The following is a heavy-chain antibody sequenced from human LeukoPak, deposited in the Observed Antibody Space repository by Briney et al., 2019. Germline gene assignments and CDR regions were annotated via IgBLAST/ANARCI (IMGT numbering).Heavy chain of an antibody. D-gene: IGHD3-10*01. CDR3: ARGRFGDYCLDV. CDR1: GGSFGNYY. J-gene: IGHJ6*03. CDR2: IYTSGCT. Sequence: KASETLSLTCTVSGGSFGNYYWSWIRQPAGKGLEWIGHIYTSGCTGYNPSLKSRVTMSVDTSKKQFSLYLSSVTAADTAVYYCARGRFGDYCLDVWGKGTTVTVSS. V-gene: IGHV4-4*07.